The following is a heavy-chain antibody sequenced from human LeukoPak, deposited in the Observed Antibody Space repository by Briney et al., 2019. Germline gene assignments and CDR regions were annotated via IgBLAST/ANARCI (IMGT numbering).Heavy chain of an antibody. Sequence: SETLSLTCTVSGGSISSSSYYWGWIRQPPGKGLEWIGSIYYSGSTYYNPSLKSRVTISVDTSKNQFSLKFRSVTAADTAVYYCARSYHDDTSYSPFDYWGQGTLVTVSS. J-gene: IGHJ4*02. CDR2: IYYSGST. CDR3: ARSYHDDTSYSPFDY. D-gene: IGHD3-22*01. CDR1: GGSISSSSYY. V-gene: IGHV4-39*07.